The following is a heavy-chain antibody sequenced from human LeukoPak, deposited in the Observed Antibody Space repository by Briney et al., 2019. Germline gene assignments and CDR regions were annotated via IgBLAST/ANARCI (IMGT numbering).Heavy chain of an antibody. D-gene: IGHD3-9*01. J-gene: IGHJ4*02. V-gene: IGHV1-69*05. CDR1: GGTFSSYA. CDR2: IIPIFGTA. Sequence: SVKVSCKASGGTFSSYAISWVRQAPGQGLEWMGRIIPIFGTANYAQKFQGRVTITTDESTSAAYMELSSLRSEDTAVYYCARELRYFDWLLDYWGQGTLVTVSS. CDR3: ARELRYFDWLLDY.